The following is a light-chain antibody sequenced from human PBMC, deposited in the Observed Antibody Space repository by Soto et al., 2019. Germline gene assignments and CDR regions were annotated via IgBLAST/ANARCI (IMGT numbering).Light chain of an antibody. V-gene: IGKV3D-20*02. J-gene: IGKJ5*01. CDR1: QSVSSSY. CDR3: QQLNSYPIT. CDR2: AAS. Sequence: EIVLTQSPGTLSLFPGERATLSCRASQSVSSSYLAWYQQKPGQAPRLLIYAASSRATGIPDRFSGSGSGTDFTLTISSLQPEDFATYYCQQLNSYPITFGQRTRLEIK.